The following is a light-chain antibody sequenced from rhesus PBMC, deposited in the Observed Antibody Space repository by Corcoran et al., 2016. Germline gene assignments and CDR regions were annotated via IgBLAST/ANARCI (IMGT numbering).Light chain of an antibody. CDR2: AAS. CDR3: LQHNSYPLT. Sequence: DIQMTQSPSSLSASVGDTVTITCRASQGISSYLNWFQQKPGKAPKLLIYAASRLESGVPSRLSGSGSGTDFTLTISSLQHEDFAVYYCLQHNSYPLTFGGGTKVELK. J-gene: IGKJ4*01. V-gene: IGKV1-28*03. CDR1: QGISSY.